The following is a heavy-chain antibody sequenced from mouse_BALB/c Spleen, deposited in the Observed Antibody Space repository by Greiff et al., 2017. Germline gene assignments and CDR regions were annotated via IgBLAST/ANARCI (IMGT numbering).Heavy chain of an antibody. J-gene: IGHJ2*01. CDR2: ILPGSGST. Sequence: VQLQQSGAELMKPGASVKISCKATGYTFSSYWIEWVKQRPGHGLEWIGEILPGSGSTNYNEKFKGKATFTADTSSNTAYMQLSSLTSEDSAVYYCARGGITTGCDYWGQGTTLTVSS. CDR1: GYTFSSYW. CDR3: ARGGITTGCDY. V-gene: IGHV1-9*01. D-gene: IGHD2-4*01.